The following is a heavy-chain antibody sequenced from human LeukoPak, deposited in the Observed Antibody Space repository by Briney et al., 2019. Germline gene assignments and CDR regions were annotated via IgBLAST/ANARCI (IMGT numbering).Heavy chain of an antibody. Sequence: KPGESLQISCKGSGYSFTSYWIGWVRQLPGKGLEWMGIIYPGDSDTRYSPSFQGQVTISADKSISTAYLQWSSLKASDTAMYYCARRQYSSSWSSDAFDIWGQGTMVTVSS. J-gene: IGHJ3*02. CDR2: IYPGDSDT. CDR1: GYSFTSYW. V-gene: IGHV5-51*03. D-gene: IGHD6-13*01. CDR3: ARRQYSSSWSSDAFDI.